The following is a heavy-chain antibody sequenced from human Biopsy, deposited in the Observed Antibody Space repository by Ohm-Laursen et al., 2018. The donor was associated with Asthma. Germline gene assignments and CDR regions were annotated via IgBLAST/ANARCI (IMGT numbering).Heavy chain of an antibody. J-gene: IGHJ5*02. D-gene: IGHD4-17*01. V-gene: IGHV4-31*03. CDR3: ARTTYGDDGFDP. CDR2: IYYSGGT. CDR1: GGSINIGDYY. Sequence: PSQTLSLTCTVSGGSINIGDYYWSWIRQHPVKGLEWIGYIYYSGGTYYNPSLKSRVSISLDTSKNQFSLSLTSVTAADTAVYHCARTTYGDDGFDPWGQGTLVTVSS.